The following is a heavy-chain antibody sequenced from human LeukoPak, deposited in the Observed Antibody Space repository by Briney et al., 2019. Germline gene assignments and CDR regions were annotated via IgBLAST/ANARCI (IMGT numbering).Heavy chain of an antibody. CDR2: ISSDGSNE. CDR3: ARGDSFYYDSSNLPHAFDI. CDR1: GYNFGNAA. Sequence: GTSLILSCEASGYNFGNAAMHWVRKAPGQGLDWVARISSDGSNENYADSVKGRFTTSRDNSKTTLFLQMNSLRLEDTAVYYCARGDSFYYDSSNLPHAFDIWGQGTMVTVSS. V-gene: IGHV3-30*01. J-gene: IGHJ3*02. D-gene: IGHD3-22*01.